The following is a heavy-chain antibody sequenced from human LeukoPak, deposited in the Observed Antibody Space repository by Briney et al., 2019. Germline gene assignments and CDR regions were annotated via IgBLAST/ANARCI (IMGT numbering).Heavy chain of an antibody. D-gene: IGHD2-2*02. J-gene: IGHJ6*03. CDR1: GGSINSSSYY. Sequence: SETLSLTCTVSGGSINSSSYYWGWIRQPPGKGLEWIGSIYNSGSTYYNPSLKSRVTISVDTSKNQFSLKLSSVTAADTAVYYCARHRGAYCSSTSCYTAYYYYYMDVWGKGTTVTVSS. CDR3: ARHRGAYCSSTSCYTAYYYYYMDV. V-gene: IGHV4-39*01. CDR2: IYNSGST.